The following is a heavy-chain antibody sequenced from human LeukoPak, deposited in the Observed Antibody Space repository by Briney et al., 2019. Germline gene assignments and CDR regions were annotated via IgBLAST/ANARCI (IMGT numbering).Heavy chain of an antibody. CDR1: GFTFDDYA. V-gene: IGHV3-43D*03. Sequence: GGSLRLSCAASGFTFDDYAMHWVRQAPGKGLEWVSLISWDGGSTYYADSVKGRFTISRDNSKNTLYLQMNSLRADDTAVYYCAKGGLVHXFDPXXXGXXVTV. J-gene: IGHJ5*02. CDR2: ISWDGGST. CDR3: AKGGLVHXFDP.